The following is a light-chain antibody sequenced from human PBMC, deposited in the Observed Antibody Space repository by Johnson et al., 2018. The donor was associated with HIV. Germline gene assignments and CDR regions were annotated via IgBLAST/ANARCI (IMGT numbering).Light chain of an antibody. CDR1: SSNIGKNY. CDR2: ENK. Sequence: AVLTQPPSVSAAPGQMVSISCSGSSSNIGKNYVSWYQQFPGTAPKLLIHENKKRPSGIPDRFSGSKSGTSATLDIPGTQTGDEADYYCGTWDSSLGAWVFGTGTKVSVL. CDR3: GTWDSSLGAWV. V-gene: IGLV1-51*02. J-gene: IGLJ1*01.